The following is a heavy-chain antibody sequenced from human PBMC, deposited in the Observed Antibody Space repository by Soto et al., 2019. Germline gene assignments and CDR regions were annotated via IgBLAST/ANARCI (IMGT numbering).Heavy chain of an antibody. CDR3: AKEGEMSTLCSLYYGQDV. Sequence: RTLCCTASGFTFSSYGMHWVRQAPGKGLEWVAVITYDAISKYYADSVKGRFTISRDNSKNTLYLQMNSLRGEDTAVYYCAKEGEMSTLCSLYYGQDVWGQGTTDPVSS. CDR2: ITYDAISK. J-gene: IGHJ6*02. V-gene: IGHV3-30*18. D-gene: IGHD3-10*02. CDR1: GFTFSSYG.